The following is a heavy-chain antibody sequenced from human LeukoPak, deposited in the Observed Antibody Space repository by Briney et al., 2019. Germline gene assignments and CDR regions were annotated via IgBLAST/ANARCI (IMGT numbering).Heavy chain of an antibody. CDR2: IYHSGST. D-gene: IGHD1-14*01. CDR3: ARAKQTPELDY. J-gene: IGHJ4*02. V-gene: IGHV4-38-2*02. CDR1: GYSISSGYY. Sequence: SETLSLTCTVSGYSISSGYYWGWIRQPPGKGLEWIGSIYHSGSTYYNPSLKSRVTISVDTSKNQFSLKLSSVTAADTAVYYCARAKQTPELDYWGQGTLVTVSS.